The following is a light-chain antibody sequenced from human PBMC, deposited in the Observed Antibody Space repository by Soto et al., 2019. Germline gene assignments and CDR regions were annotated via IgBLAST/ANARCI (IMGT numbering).Light chain of an antibody. Sequence: QSALAQPASVSGSPGQSITISCSGTRSDIGSYNYVAWYQQFPGKTPKILIYGVSNRPSGVSSRFSGSKSGNTASLTISGLQDEDEADYYCISYNGSSTVYVFGSGNKVTVL. CDR3: ISYNGSSTVYV. V-gene: IGLV2-14*01. J-gene: IGLJ1*01. CDR1: RSDIGSYNY. CDR2: GVS.